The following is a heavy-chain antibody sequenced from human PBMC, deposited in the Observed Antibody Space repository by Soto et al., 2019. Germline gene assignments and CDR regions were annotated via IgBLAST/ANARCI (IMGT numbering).Heavy chain of an antibody. J-gene: IGHJ5*02. V-gene: IGHV5-51*01. CDR2: IYPGDSDT. Sequence: PGESLKISCKGSGYSFTSYWIGWVRQMPGKGLEWMGIIYPGDSDTRYSPSFQGQVTISADKSISTAYLQWSSLKASDTAMYYCARDNSQNYGTPAASSWFHPWGQGTPVTVSS. CDR1: GYSFTSYW. CDR3: ARDNSQNYGTPAASSWFHP. D-gene: IGHD2-15*01.